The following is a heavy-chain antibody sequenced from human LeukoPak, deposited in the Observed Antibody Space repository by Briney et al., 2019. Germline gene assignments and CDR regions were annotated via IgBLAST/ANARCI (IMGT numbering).Heavy chain of an antibody. CDR3: AKDTSAWWYHRAYMNV. J-gene: IGHJ6*03. V-gene: IGHV3-23*01. CDR1: GFTFSSYA. Sequence: GGSLRLSCAASGFTFSSYAMSWVRQAPGGGLEWVSAISGSGDKTFHADSVKGRFTTSRDNSKNTLSLQMSSLRVEDSAVYFCAKDTSAWWYHRAYMNVWGTGTTVTVSS. CDR2: ISGSGDKT. D-gene: IGHD2-15*01.